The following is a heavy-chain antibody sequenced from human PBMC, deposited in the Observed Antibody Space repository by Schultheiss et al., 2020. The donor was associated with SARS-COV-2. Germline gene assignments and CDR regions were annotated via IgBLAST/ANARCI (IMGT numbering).Heavy chain of an antibody. CDR3: ARVGYSSGWYTPDY. V-gene: IGHV4-59*11. CDR2: TGHT. CDR1: GDSISDHF. Sequence: SETLSLTCSVSGDSISDHFWNWIRQSPGKGLEWIGTTGHTIYNPSLKGRVTVSVDESKNQFSLTLRSVTADDTAVYYCARVGYSSGWYTPDYWGQGTLVTVSS. D-gene: IGHD6-19*01. J-gene: IGHJ4*02.